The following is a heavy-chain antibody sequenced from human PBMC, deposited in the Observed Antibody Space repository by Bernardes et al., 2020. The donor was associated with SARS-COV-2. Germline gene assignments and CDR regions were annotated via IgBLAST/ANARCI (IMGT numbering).Heavy chain of an antibody. Sequence: ASVKVSCKASGYTFTSYYMHWVRQAPGQGLEWMGIINPSGGSTSYAQKFQGRVTMTRDTSTSTVYMELSSLRSEDTAVYYCARDPTVTTEEYYYYYYGMDAWGQGTTVTVSS. D-gene: IGHD4-17*01. J-gene: IGHJ6*02. CDR3: ARDPTVTTEEYYYYYYGMDA. CDR1: GYTFTSYY. V-gene: IGHV1-46*01. CDR2: INPSGGST.